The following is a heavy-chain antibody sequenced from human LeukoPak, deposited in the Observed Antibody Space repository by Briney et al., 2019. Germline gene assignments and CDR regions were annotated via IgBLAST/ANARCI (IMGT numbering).Heavy chain of an antibody. CDR2: IYYSGST. D-gene: IGHD3-9*01. J-gene: IGHJ4*02. CDR1: GGSISSSSYY. CDR3: ARGITYYDILTGSDYFDY. V-gene: IGHV4-39*07. Sequence: SETLSLTCTVSGGSISSSSYYWGWIRQPPGKGLEWIGSIYYSGSTYYNPSLKSRVTISVDTSKNQFSLKLSSVTAADTAVYYCARGITYYDILTGSDYFDYWGQGTLVTVSS.